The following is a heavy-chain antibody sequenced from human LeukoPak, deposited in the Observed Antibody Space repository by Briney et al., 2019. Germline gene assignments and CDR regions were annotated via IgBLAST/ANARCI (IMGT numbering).Heavy chain of an antibody. V-gene: IGHV3-49*04. D-gene: IGHD3-22*01. Sequence: PGGSLRLSCTASGFTFCDYAMSWVRQAPGKGLEWVGFIRSKAYGGTTEYAASVKGRFTISRDDSKSIAYLQMNSLKTEDTAVYYCTRARFPYYDSSGKPPPLFWGQGTMVTVSS. J-gene: IGHJ3*01. CDR1: GFTFCDYA. CDR3: TRARFPYYDSSGKPPPLF. CDR2: IRSKAYGGTT.